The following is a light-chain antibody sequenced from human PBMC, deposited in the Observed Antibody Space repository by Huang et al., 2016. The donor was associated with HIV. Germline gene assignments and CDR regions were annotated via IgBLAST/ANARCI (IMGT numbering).Light chain of an antibody. CDR2: LGS. Sequence: DIVMTQSPLSLPVTPGEPASISCRSSQSLLHINGYNYLDWYLQKSGQPPQLLIYLGSNRASGVPDRFSGSGSGTDFTLKISRVEAEDVGVYYCMQALQIPTFGQGTKVEIK. CDR1: QSLLHINGYNY. V-gene: IGKV2-28*01. J-gene: IGKJ1*01. CDR3: MQALQIPT.